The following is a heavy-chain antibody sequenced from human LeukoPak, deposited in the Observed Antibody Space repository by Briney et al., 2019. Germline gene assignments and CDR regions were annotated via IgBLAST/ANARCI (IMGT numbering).Heavy chain of an antibody. D-gene: IGHD3-10*01. CDR2: IYPNSGGT. CDR3: ARFRSHGDDGFDI. V-gene: IGHV1-2*02. CDR1: GYTFTGYY. J-gene: IGHJ3*02. Sequence: ASVKVSCKASGYTFTGYYIHWVRQAPGQGLEWMGWIYPNSGGTNYAQEIQGRVTMTRDTSISTAYMELSGLRSDDTAMYYCARFRSHGDDGFDIWGQGTMVTVSS.